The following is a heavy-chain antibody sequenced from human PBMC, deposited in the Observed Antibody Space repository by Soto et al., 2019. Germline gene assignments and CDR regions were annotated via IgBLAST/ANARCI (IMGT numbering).Heavy chain of an antibody. J-gene: IGHJ6*03. D-gene: IGHD2-15*01. CDR3: ARVLSIGYFSGGICHNLYMDV. CDR2: VYHTGNT. Sequence: QVQLQESGPGLVKPSETLSLTCTVSGASISSYYWSWLRQSPGKGLDWIGDVYHTGNTNYNPALKSRVTISYDTSNNQLYMRLSSVPAADTAVYYCARVLSIGYFSGGICHNLYMDVRGKGTTVIVSS. V-gene: IGHV4-59*08. CDR1: GASISSYY.